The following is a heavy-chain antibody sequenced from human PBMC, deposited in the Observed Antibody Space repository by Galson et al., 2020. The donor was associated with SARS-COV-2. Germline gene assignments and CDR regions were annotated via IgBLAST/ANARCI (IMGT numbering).Heavy chain of an antibody. D-gene: IGHD6-19*01. J-gene: IGHJ5*02. Sequence: QLGESLKISCAASGFTVRRNYMSWVRQAPGKGLEWVSVIYSGGSTYYADSVKGRFTISRDNSKNTLYLQMNSLRAEDTAVYYCARVDSSGWYNWFDPWGQGTLVTVSS. CDR3: ARVDSSGWYNWFDP. CDR2: IYSGGST. CDR1: GFTVRRNY. V-gene: IGHV3-53*01.